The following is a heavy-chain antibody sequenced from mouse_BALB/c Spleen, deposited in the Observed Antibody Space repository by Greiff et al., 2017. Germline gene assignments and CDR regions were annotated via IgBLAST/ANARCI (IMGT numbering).Heavy chain of an antibody. Sequence: EVKLVESGGGLVQPGGSRKLSCAASGFTFSSFGMHWVRQAPEKGLEWVAYISSGSSTIYYADTVKGRFTISRDNPKNTLFLQMTSLRSEDTAMYYCARSDYYGSSYEGNAMDYWGQGTSVTVSS. V-gene: IGHV5-17*02. J-gene: IGHJ4*01. D-gene: IGHD1-1*01. CDR3: ARSDYYGSSYEGNAMDY. CDR2: ISSGSSTI. CDR1: GFTFSSFG.